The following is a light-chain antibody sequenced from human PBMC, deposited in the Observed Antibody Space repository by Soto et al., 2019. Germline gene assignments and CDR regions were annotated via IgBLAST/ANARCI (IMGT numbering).Light chain of an antibody. Sequence: DIQMPQSPSTLSASVGDRVTITCRASQSINIWLAWYQQKPGKAPKLLIYKASSLESGVPSRFSGCGSGTEFTLTISSLQPDDFATYYCQQYNSYSRTFGQGTKVDI. CDR3: QQYNSYSRT. CDR1: QSINIW. J-gene: IGKJ1*01. V-gene: IGKV1-5*03. CDR2: KAS.